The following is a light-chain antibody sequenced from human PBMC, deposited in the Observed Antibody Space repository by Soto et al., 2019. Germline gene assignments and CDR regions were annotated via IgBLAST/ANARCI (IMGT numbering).Light chain of an antibody. V-gene: IGKV3-20*01. Sequence: ETVLTQSPGTLSLSPGERATLSCRASQSVSSSYLVWYQQRPGQPPRLLIYGTSNRAAGIPDRFTGTGSGTYFTLTIYRREPEDSAVYYCQQFGSSALIFGGGTRV. J-gene: IGKJ4*01. CDR2: GTS. CDR1: QSVSSSY. CDR3: QQFGSSALI.